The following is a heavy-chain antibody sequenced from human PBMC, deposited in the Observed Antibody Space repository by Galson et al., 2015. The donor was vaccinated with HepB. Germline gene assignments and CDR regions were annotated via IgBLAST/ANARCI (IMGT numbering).Heavy chain of an antibody. CDR1: GFTFSSYA. J-gene: IGHJ3*02. D-gene: IGHD3-3*01. CDR3: ARGNRGLRFLEWLNTDAFDI. Sequence: SLRLSCAASGFTFSSYAMSWVRQAPGKGLEWVSAISGSGGSTYYADSVKGRFTISRDNSKNTLYLQMNSLRAEDTAVYYCARGNRGLRFLEWLNTDAFDIWGQGTMVTVSS. CDR2: ISGSGGST. V-gene: IGHV3-23*01.